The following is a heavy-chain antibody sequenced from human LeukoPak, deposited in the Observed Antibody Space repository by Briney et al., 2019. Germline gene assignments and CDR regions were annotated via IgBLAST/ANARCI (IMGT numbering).Heavy chain of an antibody. V-gene: IGHV1-69*13. J-gene: IGHJ4*02. D-gene: IGHD3-22*01. CDR1: GGTFSSYA. Sequence: SVTVSCKASGGTFSSYAISWVRQAPGQGLEWMGGIIPIFGTANYAQKFQGRVTITADESTSTAYMELSSLRSEDTAVCYCARDNLYYYDSSGYYPYYFDYWGQGTLVTVSS. CDR2: IIPIFGTA. CDR3: ARDNLYYYDSSGYYPYYFDY.